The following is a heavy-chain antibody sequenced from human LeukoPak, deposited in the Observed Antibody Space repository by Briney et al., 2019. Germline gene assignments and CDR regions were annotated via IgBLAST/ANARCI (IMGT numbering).Heavy chain of an antibody. D-gene: IGHD3-10*02. CDR2: ITSSSTSI. V-gene: IGHV3-21*01. J-gene: IGHJ4*02. Sequence: PGGSLRLSCAASGFTFSTYSMNWFRQAPGKGLEWVSSITSSSTSIYFADSVKGRFTISRDNAKNSLYLQMNSLRAEDTAVYYCARGTMFPYYFDYWGQGTLVTVSS. CDR1: GFTFSTYS. CDR3: ARGTMFPYYFDY.